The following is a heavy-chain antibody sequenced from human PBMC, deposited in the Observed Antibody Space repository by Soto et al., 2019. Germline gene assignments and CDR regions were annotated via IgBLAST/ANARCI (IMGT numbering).Heavy chain of an antibody. Sequence: SVKVSCKSSGGTFSSYAISWVREDRGQGLEWMGGIIPIFGTANYAQKFQGRVTITADESTSTAYMELSSLRSEDTAVYYCTKAIGGYYYDSSGYYRPDAAVFDIWG. D-gene: IGHD3-22*01. CDR2: IIPIFGTA. CDR3: TKAIGGYYYDSSGYYRPDAAVFDI. J-gene: IGHJ3*02. CDR1: GGTFSSYA. V-gene: IGHV1-69*13.